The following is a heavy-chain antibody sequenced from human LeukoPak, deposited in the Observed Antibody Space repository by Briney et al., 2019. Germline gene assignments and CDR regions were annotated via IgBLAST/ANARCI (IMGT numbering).Heavy chain of an antibody. Sequence: GGSLRLSCAASGVTFSSYSMNWVRQAPGKGLEWVSSISSSRSYIYYADSVKGRSTIATQNAKTSLYLQTHSLRAEDTAVYYCARDARGYCSGGSCYFPDYWGQATLATVPS. J-gene: IGHJ4*02. V-gene: IGHV3-21*01. CDR3: ARDARGYCSGGSCYFPDY. CDR1: GVTFSSYS. D-gene: IGHD2-15*01. CDR2: ISSSRSYI.